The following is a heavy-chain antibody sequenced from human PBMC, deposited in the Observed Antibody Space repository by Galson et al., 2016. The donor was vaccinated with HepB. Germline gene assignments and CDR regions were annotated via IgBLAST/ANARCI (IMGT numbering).Heavy chain of an antibody. CDR2: VDDSGSA. Sequence: ETLSLTCAVYGGSLRHYYWTWIRQAPGKGLEWIGEVDDSGSATYNPTLRSRAAMSVDTSKNQFFLRLMSVTAADTGFYCCVRGRGYNAVFTGRLHYYGMDVGGQGTAVRVTS. D-gene: IGHD3-10*01. CDR1: GGSLRHYY. J-gene: IGHJ6*02. V-gene: IGHV4-34*01. CDR3: VRGRGYNAVFTGRLHYYGMDV.